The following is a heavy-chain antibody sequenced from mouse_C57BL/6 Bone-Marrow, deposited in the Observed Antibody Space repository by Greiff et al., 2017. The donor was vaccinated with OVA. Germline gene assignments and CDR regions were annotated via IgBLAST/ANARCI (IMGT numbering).Heavy chain of an antibody. J-gene: IGHJ4*01. CDR3: ASGSVYYGNYLYYYAMDY. D-gene: IGHD2-1*01. CDR1: GSTFPSYW. Sequence: VQLQQPGAELVKPGASVKMSCKASGSTFPSYWITWVKQRPGQGLEWIGDIYPGSGSTNYNEKFKSKAPLTVDTSSSTAYMQLSSLTSEDSAVYYCASGSVYYGNYLYYYAMDYWGQGTSVTVSS. V-gene: IGHV1-55*01. CDR2: IYPGSGST.